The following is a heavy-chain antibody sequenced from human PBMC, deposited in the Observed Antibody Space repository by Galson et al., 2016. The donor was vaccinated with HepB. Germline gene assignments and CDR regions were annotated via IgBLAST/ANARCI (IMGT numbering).Heavy chain of an antibody. J-gene: IGHJ4*02. D-gene: IGHD1-7*01. Sequence: PALVKPTQTLTLTCSFSGFSLNASRLDVAWIRQPPGKALEWLAPIYWDVDKRYSPSLKSRLTITKDTSQNQVVLTMTDMDPVDTATYFCARVRDGLELYFDAWGQGTLVTVSS. CDR3: ARVRDGLELYFDA. CDR1: GFSLNASRLD. V-gene: IGHV2-5*02. CDR2: IYWDVDK.